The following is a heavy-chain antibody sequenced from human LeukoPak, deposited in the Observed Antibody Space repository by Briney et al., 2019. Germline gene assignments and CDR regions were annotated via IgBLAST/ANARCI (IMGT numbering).Heavy chain of an antibody. CDR1: GGSISSYY. D-gene: IGHD5-12*01. CDR2: IYYSGDT. CDR3: ARRGYEIYYYYMDV. V-gene: IGHV4-59*01. J-gene: IGHJ6*03. Sequence: SETLSLTCTVSGGSISSYYWSWIRQPPGKGLEWIGYIYYSGDTNYNSSLRSRVIISVDTSQNQFSLKLGSVTAADTAVYYCARRGYEIYYYYMDVWGKGTTVTVSS.